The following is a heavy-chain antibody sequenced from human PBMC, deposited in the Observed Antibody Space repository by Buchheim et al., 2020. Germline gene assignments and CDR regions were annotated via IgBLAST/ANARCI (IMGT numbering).Heavy chain of an antibody. J-gene: IGHJ4*02. CDR1: GFNFNLYG. Sequence: DVQLVESGGGLVQPGGSLRLSCAVSGFNFNLYGMNWVRQAPGKGLEWLSYISTSGRTIYYADSVKGRFTISRDNPDGEESMFLQMSGLREDDTAVYFCARDATIIAPYAADNWGQGT. CDR2: ISTSGRTI. CDR3: ARDATIIAPYAADN. V-gene: IGHV3-48*02. D-gene: IGHD3-10*01.